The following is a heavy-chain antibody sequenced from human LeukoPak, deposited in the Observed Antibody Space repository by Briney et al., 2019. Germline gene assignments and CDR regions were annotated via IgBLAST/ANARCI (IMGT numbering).Heavy chain of an antibody. CDR1: GVSMSNYY. D-gene: IGHD6-6*01. Sequence: NPSETLSLTCTVSGVSMSNYYWSWIRQPPGKGLEWIGYIYHSGSTYYNPSLKSRVTISVDRSKNQFSLKLSSVTAADTAVYYCARGSEHSSSSDAFDIWGQGTMVTVSS. V-gene: IGHV4-59*12. CDR2: IYHSGST. J-gene: IGHJ3*02. CDR3: ARGSEHSSSSDAFDI.